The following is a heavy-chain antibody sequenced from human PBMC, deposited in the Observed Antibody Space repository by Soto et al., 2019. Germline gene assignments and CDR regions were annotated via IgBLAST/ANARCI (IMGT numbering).Heavy chain of an antibody. V-gene: IGHV1-18*01. CDR1: GYTFTSYG. CDR2: ISAYNGNT. Sequence: ASVKVSCKASGYTFTSYGISWVRQAPGQGLEWMGWISAYNGNTNYAQKLQGWVTMTRDTSISTAYMELSGLRSDDTAVYYCARDTYDAFDIWGQGTMVTVSS. J-gene: IGHJ3*02. CDR3: ARDTYDAFDI.